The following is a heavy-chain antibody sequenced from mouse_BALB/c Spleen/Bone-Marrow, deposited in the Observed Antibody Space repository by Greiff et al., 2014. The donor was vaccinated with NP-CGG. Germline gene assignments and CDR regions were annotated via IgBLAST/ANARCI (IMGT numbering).Heavy chain of an antibody. Sequence: VQLQQSGAELVKPGASVKLSCTASGFNIKDTYMHWVKQRLEQGLEWIGRIDPANGNTKDDPKFQGKATITADTSSNTAYLQLSTLTSEDTTVYYCALYYDYDVGYWGQGTTLTVSS. CDR2: IDPANGNT. CDR3: ALYYDYDVGY. J-gene: IGHJ2*01. D-gene: IGHD2-4*01. CDR1: GFNIKDTY. V-gene: IGHV14-3*02.